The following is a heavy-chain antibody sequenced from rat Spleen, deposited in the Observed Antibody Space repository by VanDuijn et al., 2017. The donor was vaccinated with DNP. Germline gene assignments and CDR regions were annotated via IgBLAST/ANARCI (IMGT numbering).Heavy chain of an antibody. CDR1: GFSLTTYN. D-gene: IGHD5-1*01. CDR2: IWNTGDT. CDR3: ARDPQLGARFDY. Sequence: QVQLKESGPGLVQPSQTLSLTCTVAGFSLTTYNVHWVRQPPGQGLEWLGVIWNTGDTRYNSALKSRLSISRDTSKSHVFLKMNSLQTEDTATYSCARDPQLGARFDYWGQGVMVTVSS. J-gene: IGHJ2*01. V-gene: IGHV2-41*01.